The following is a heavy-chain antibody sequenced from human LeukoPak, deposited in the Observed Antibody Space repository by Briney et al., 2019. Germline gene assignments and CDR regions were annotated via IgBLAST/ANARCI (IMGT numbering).Heavy chain of an antibody. J-gene: IGHJ3*01. V-gene: IGHV4-59*08. CDR3: ARPSLDYGGIDAFDF. CDR1: GGSISSYY. CDR2: IYYSGST. Sequence: SETLSLTCTVSGGSISSYYWSWIRQPPGKGLQWIGFIYYSGSTNYNPSLKSRVTISVDTSKNQFSLKLSSVTAADTAVYYCARPSLDYGGIDAFDFWGQGTLVTVSS. D-gene: IGHD4-23*01.